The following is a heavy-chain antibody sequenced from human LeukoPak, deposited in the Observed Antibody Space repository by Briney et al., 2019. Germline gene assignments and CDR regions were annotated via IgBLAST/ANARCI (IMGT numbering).Heavy chain of an antibody. D-gene: IGHD6-19*01. CDR2: IRYDGSNK. CDR1: GFTFSSYG. CDR3: TKDRYNSGWYPDAFDI. V-gene: IGHV3-30*02. Sequence: GGSLRLSCAASGFTFSSYGMHWVRQAPGKGLEWVAFIRYDGSNKYYADSVKGRFTISRDNSKNTLYLQMNSLRAEDTAVYYCTKDRYNSGWYPDAFDIWGQGTMVTVSS. J-gene: IGHJ3*02.